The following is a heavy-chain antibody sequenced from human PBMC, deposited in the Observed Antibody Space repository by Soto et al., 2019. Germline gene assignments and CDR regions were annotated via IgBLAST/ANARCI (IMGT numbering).Heavy chain of an antibody. CDR1: GYSISSGYY. V-gene: IGHV4-38-2*01. J-gene: IGHJ6*02. Sequence: SETLSLTCAVSGYSISSGYYWGWIRQPPGKGLEWIGSIYHSGSTYYNPSLKSRVTISVDTSKNQFSLKLSSVTAADTAVYYCARVDIVGATRSYYYYYGMDVWGQGTTVTVSS. D-gene: IGHD1-26*01. CDR3: ARVDIVGATRSYYYYYGMDV. CDR2: IYHSGST.